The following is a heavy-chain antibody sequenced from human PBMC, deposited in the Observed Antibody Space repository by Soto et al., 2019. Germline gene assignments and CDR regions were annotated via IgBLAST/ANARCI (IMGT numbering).Heavy chain of an antibody. CDR3: ARDGGYCSDTSCPNWFDP. V-gene: IGHV4-31*03. D-gene: IGHD2-2*03. Sequence: SETLSLSCTVSGGSISSGGYYWSWIRHHPGKGLEWIGYIYYSGTTYYSPSLKSRVTISVDTSKNQFSLKLTSVTAADTAVYYCARDGGYCSDTSCPNWFDPWGQGTLVTVSS. CDR2: IYYSGTT. J-gene: IGHJ5*02. CDR1: GGSISSGGYY.